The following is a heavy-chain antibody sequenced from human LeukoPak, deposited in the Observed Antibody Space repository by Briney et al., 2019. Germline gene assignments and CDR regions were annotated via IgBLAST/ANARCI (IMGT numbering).Heavy chain of an antibody. J-gene: IGHJ4*02. V-gene: IGHV1-2*02. CDR3: VRVSAVTPEEGFDY. D-gene: IGHD4-17*01. Sequence: ASVKVSCKLSGYSLTELSIHWVRQAPGKGLEWMGWAPGQGLEWMGWINPNSGDTNYAQKFQGRVTMTRDTSISTAYMELSRLRSDDTALYYCVRVSAVTPEEGFDYWGQGTLVTVSS. CDR2: INPNSGDT. CDR1: GYSLTELS.